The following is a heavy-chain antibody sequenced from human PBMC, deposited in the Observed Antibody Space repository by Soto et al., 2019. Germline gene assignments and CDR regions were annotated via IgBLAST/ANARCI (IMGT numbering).Heavy chain of an antibody. J-gene: IGHJ4*02. CDR2: IYHSGST. V-gene: IGHV4-4*02. D-gene: IGHD3-3*01. CDR1: GGYISSSNW. Sequence: SETLSLTCAVSGGYISSSNWWSWVRQPPGKGLEWIGEIYHSGSTNYNPSLKSRVTISVDKSKNQFSLKLSSVTAADTAVYYCARALFTISKKYYFDYWGQGTLVTVSS. CDR3: ARALFTISKKYYFDY.